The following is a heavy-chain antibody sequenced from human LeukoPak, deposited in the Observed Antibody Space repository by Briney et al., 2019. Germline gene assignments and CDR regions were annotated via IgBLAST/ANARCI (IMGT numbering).Heavy chain of an antibody. J-gene: IGHJ4*02. CDR3: ARGAISTPVVYYFAF. D-gene: IGHD3-3*01. CDR2: IFRGGRT. V-gene: IGHV3-53*01. CDR1: GFTLISNY. Sequence: GGSLRLSCAASGFTLISNYMSSVRQPPGKGLEGVLVIFRGGRTYYANSVKRRFTISRDNSKNTLYLQMNSLRAEDTAVYYCARGAISTPVVYYFAFWGQGTLVTVSS.